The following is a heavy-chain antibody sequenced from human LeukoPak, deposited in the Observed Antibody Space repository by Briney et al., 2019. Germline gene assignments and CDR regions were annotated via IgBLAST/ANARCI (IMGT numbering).Heavy chain of an antibody. D-gene: IGHD6-25*01. CDR2: IYTSGST. J-gene: IGHJ6*02. CDR3: ARCSGNYYYGMDV. CDR1: GGSISSGSYY. V-gene: IGHV4-61*02. Sequence: SETLSLPCTVSGGSISSGSYYWSWIRQPAGKGLEWIGRIYTSGSTNYNPSLKSRVTISVDTSKNQFSLKLSSVTAADTAVYYCARCSGNYYYGMDVWGQGTTVTVSS.